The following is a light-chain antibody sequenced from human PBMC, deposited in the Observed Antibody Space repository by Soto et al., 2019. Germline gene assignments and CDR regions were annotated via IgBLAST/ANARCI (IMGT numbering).Light chain of an antibody. CDR2: DVA. CDR1: SSDVGGSNF. CDR3: VSYTSSTTYV. V-gene: IGLV2-14*03. J-gene: IGLJ1*01. Sequence: QSVLTQPASVSDSLGQSITISCTGNSSDVGGSNFVSWYQQHPGKPPKLIIYDVANRPSGVSNRFSGSKSGSTASLIISRLQTEDEADYYCVSYTSSTTYVFGSGTKVTVL.